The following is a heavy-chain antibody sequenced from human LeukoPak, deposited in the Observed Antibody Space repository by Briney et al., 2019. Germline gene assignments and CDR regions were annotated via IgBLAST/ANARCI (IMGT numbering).Heavy chain of an antibody. Sequence: QTGGSLRLSCAASGFTFSNYAMNWVRQAPGKGLQWVSTISDSGGRTNYVDSVQGRFTISRDNSKNTLYLQMNNLRAEDTAGYYCAKDLFSITIFGVVTVLDYWGQGTLVTVSS. V-gene: IGHV3-23*01. J-gene: IGHJ4*02. CDR3: AKDLFSITIFGVVTVLDY. CDR2: ISDSGGRT. CDR1: GFTFSNYA. D-gene: IGHD3-3*01.